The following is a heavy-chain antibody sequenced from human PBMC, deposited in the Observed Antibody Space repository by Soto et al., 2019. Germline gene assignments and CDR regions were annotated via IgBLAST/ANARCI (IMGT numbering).Heavy chain of an antibody. CDR3: AKGPGWFDP. V-gene: IGHV3-30*18. Sequence: AGGSLRLSCAASGFTFSSYGMHWVRQAPGKGLEWVAVISYDGSNKYYADSVKGRFTISRDNSKNTLYLQMNSLRAEDTAVYYCAKGPGWFDPWGQGTLVTVSS. J-gene: IGHJ5*02. CDR1: GFTFSSYG. CDR2: ISYDGSNK.